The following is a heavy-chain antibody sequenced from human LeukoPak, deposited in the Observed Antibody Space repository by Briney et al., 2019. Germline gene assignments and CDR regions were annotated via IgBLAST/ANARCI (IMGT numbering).Heavy chain of an antibody. CDR1: GGSITSYY. CDR3: ARVGTGNCDH. V-gene: IGHV4-59*01. D-gene: IGHD1-1*01. CDR2: IYYNGGT. Sequence: SETLSLTCTVSGGSITSYYWSWIRQPPGRGLEWLRYIYYNGGTNYNPSLKSRVTLSIDTSNNQFSLKLSSVTAADTAVYYCARVGTGNCDHWGRGTLVTVSS. J-gene: IGHJ4*01.